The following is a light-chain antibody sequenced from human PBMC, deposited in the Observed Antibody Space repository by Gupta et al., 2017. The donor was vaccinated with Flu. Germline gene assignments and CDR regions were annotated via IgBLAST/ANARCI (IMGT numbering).Light chain of an antibody. V-gene: IGLV1-44*01. J-gene: IGLJ2*01. CDR3: AAWDDSLNGPV. CDR2: SND. CDR1: SPNVGSNT. Sequence: QSVLSQPPSASGAPWQRVTFPCSGSSPNVGSNTVIWYQQLPGTAPNLLIYSNDQRPSGVPDRFSGSKSGASASLAISGLQSEDEADYYCAAWDDSLNGPVFGSGTKLTVL.